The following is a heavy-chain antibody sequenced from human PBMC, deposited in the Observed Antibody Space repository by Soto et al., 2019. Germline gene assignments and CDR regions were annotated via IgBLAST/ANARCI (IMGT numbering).Heavy chain of an antibody. CDR3: AIEINHGSGLAQDDY. CDR1: GFTFSNYA. Sequence: GGSLRLSCAASGFTFSNYAMNWVRQAPGKGLEWVSGISGSSYTTYYADSVKGRFTISRDNSKNTLYLQMTSLRVDDTALYYCAIEINHGSGLAQDDYWGEGTLVTVSS. V-gene: IGHV3-23*01. CDR2: ISGSSYTT. D-gene: IGHD3-10*01. J-gene: IGHJ4*02.